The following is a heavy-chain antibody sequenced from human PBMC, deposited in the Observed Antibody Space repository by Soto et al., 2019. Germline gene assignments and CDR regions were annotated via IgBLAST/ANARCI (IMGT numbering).Heavy chain of an antibody. CDR1: GVTFSAYA. CDR3: AKGGAGSGPYYYGLDV. CDR2: ICGGGGDT. V-gene: IGHV3-23*01. D-gene: IGHD6-19*01. Sequence: AGTLRLSCTASGVTFSAYAMSWVRQAPGKGLQWVSAICGGGGDTYYADTVKGRCTISRDNSKNTLYLLMHRRRAEDTAVYYCAKGGAGSGPYYYGLDVWGQGTTVTVSS. J-gene: IGHJ6*02.